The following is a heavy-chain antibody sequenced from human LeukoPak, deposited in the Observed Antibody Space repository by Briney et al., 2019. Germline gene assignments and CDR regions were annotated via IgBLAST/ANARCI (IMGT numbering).Heavy chain of an antibody. V-gene: IGHV3-30*18. CDR2: ISYDGSNK. CDR3: AKDKRRQKQWPVSYYFDY. CDR1: GFTFSSYG. Sequence: PGGSLRLSCAASGFTFSSYGMHWVRQAPGKGLEWVAVISYDGSNKYYADSVKGRFTISRDNSKNTLYLQMNSLRAEDTAVYYCAKDKRRQKQWPVSYYFDYWGQGTLVTVSS. D-gene: IGHD6-19*01. J-gene: IGHJ4*02.